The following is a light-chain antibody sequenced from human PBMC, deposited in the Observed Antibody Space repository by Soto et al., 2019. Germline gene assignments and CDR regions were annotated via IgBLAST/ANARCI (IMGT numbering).Light chain of an antibody. CDR1: QSVSSY. Sequence: EIVLTQSPATLSLSPXXXXXLSCRASQSVSSYLAWYQQKPGQAPRLLIYDASNRATGIPARFSGSGSGTDFTLTISSLEPEDFAVYYCQQRSNWPPKTFGQGTKVEIK. CDR2: DAS. V-gene: IGKV3-11*01. CDR3: QQRSNWPPKT. J-gene: IGKJ1*01.